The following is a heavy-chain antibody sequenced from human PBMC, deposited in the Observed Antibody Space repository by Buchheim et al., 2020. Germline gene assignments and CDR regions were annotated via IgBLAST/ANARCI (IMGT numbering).Heavy chain of an antibody. CDR3: ASCRDRNMVTCAFDY. J-gene: IGHJ4*02. CDR2: ISNDGSNK. D-gene: IGHD5-18*01. Sequence: QVQLVESGGGVVQPGRSLRLSCAASGFTFSSYGMHWVRQAPGKGLEWVALISNDGSNKYFADSVKGRFTISRDNSENTLYLQMSSLRAEDTAVYYCASCRDRNMVTCAFDYWGQGT. V-gene: IGHV3-30*03. CDR1: GFTFSSYG.